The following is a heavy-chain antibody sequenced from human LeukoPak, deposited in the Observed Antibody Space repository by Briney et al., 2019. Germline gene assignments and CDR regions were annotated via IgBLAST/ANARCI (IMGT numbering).Heavy chain of an antibody. CDR3: ARPLRNSGYFGD. CDR2: PRHRANKYTT. V-gene: IGHV3-72*01. Sequence: PGGSLRLSCAASGFTFSDHYMDWVRQAPGKGLEWVDRPRHRANKYTTANAASVKRRFTISRDDSKNSLYLEMNSLKTEDTAVYYCARPLRNSGYFGDWGQGTLVSVPS. CDR1: GFTFSDHY. D-gene: IGHD1-14*01. J-gene: IGHJ4*02.